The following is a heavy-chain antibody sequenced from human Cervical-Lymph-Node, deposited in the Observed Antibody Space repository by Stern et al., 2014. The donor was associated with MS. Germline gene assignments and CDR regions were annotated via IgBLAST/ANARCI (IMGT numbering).Heavy chain of an antibody. J-gene: IGHJ6*02. Sequence: EVQLVESGGGLVQPGGSLRLSCAASGFTFSNYWIHWARQTPGKGLVWASRIHGDGSSTSYADSVKGRFTISRDNAKSSLYLQMNSLRAEDTAVYYCARGLYSSGWSPLYGMDVWGQGTAVTVSS. CDR3: ARGLYSSGWSPLYGMDV. D-gene: IGHD6-19*01. V-gene: IGHV3-74*02. CDR2: IHGDGSST. CDR1: GFTFSNYW.